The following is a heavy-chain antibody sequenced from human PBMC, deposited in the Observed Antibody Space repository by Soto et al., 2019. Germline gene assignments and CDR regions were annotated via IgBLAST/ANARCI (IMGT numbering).Heavy chain of an antibody. J-gene: IGHJ6*02. D-gene: IGHD2-21*02. Sequence: QVQLQESGPGLVKPSETLSLTFTVSGGSIIRYYWSWIRQTPGKGLEWIGYMYNTGSTVYNPPFKRRVTISVETSKNESSLKLNAVIAAETAVYCCARDLWGYCGNDCYPLHVWGQGTTVTVSS. CDR3: ARDLWGYCGNDCYPLHV. CDR2: MYNTGST. CDR1: GGSIIRYY. V-gene: IGHV4-59*01.